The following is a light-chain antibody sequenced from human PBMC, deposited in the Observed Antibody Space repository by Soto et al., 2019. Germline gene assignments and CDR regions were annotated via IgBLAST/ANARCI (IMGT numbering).Light chain of an antibody. CDR3: QQYQNLWT. Sequence: IWMTQSPATLSVSPGERATLTCRAEKTIYSNVAWYQQKPGQPPRLLLYRASSRATGIPARFSGSGSGKELTLTIHSRQSEDFAVYYRQQYQNLWTFGQGPKVEI. CDR2: RAS. J-gene: IGKJ1*01. CDR1: KTIYSN. V-gene: IGKV3-15*01.